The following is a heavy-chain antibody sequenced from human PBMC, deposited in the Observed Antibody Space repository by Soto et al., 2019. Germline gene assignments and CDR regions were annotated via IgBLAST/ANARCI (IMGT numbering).Heavy chain of an antibody. V-gene: IGHV1-18*01. CDR3: ARSGLPDPVVVVGHTPFDP. J-gene: IGHJ5*02. Sequence: QVQLVQSGAEVKKPGASVKVSCKASGYTFTNYDVNWVRQAPGQVLEWMGWISAYNGDTNYAQKLQGRVTMTTDTSTSTAYKELRSLRSDDTAVYYCARSGLPDPVVVVGHTPFDPWGQGTLVTVSS. D-gene: IGHD2-15*01. CDR2: ISAYNGDT. CDR1: GYTFTNYD.